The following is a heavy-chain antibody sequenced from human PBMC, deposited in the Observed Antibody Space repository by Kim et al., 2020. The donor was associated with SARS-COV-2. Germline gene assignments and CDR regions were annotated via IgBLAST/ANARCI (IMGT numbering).Heavy chain of an antibody. D-gene: IGHD6-19*01. J-gene: IGHJ4*02. Sequence: AASVEGRCTISRDKCKNTLYLQMNSLGAEDTAVYYCAKEGGSSGWSWGQGTLVTVSS. V-gene: IGHV3-23*01. CDR3: AKEGGSSGWS.